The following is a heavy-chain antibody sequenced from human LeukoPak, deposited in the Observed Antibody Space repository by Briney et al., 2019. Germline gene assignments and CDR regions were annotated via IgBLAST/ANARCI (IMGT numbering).Heavy chain of an antibody. J-gene: IGHJ4*02. CDR2: IKQDGSEK. V-gene: IGHV3-7*01. CDR1: GFTFSSYW. CDR3: ARDATYYDSSGYYAFIDY. Sequence: PGGSLRLSCAASGFTFSSYWMSWVRQAPGKGLEWVANIKQDGSEKYYVDSVKGRFTISRDNAKNSLYLQMNSLRAEDTAVYYCARDATYYDSSGYYAFIDYWGQGTLVTVSS. D-gene: IGHD3-22*01.